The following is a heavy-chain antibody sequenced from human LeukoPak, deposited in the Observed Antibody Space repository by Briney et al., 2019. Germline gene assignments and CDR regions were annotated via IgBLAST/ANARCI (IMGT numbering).Heavy chain of an antibody. D-gene: IGHD3-10*01. CDR2: ISWNSGSI. CDR1: GFTFDDYA. J-gene: IGHJ6*02. Sequence: GGSLRLSCAASGFTFDDYAMHWVRQAPGKGLEWVSGISWNSGSIGYADSVKGRFTISRDNAKNSLYLQMSNLRAEDTAVYFCARGGGWGVWGQGATVTVSS. CDR3: ARGGGWGV. V-gene: IGHV3-9*01.